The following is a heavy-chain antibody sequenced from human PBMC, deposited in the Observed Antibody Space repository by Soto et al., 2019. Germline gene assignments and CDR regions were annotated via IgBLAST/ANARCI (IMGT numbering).Heavy chain of an antibody. CDR3: ARVFGDYLYFDD. CDR2: IYYSGST. D-gene: IGHD4-17*01. V-gene: IGHV4-30-4*01. Sequence: QVQLQESGPGLVKPSQTLSLTCTFSGGSISSGDYYWSWIRQPPGKGLEWIGYIYYSGSTYYNPPLKSRVTISVDTSKKQFSLKLSSVTAADTAGYYCARVFGDYLYFDDWGQGTLVTVSS. CDR1: GGSISSGDYY. J-gene: IGHJ4*02.